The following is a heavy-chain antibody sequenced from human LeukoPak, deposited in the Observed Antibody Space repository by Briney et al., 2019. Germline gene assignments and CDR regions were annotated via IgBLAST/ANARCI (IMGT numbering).Heavy chain of an antibody. D-gene: IGHD2-15*01. V-gene: IGHV4-34*01. J-gene: IGHJ3*02. CDR3: ARVHCSGGSCYSYKVGKNAFDT. CDR1: GGSFSGYY. Sequence: SETLSLTCAVYGGSFSGYYWSWIRQPPGKGLECIGEINHSGSTNYNPPLKSRVTISVDTSKNQFSLKLSSVTAADTAVYYCARVHCSGGSCYSYKVGKNAFDTWGQGTMVTVSS. CDR2: INHSGST.